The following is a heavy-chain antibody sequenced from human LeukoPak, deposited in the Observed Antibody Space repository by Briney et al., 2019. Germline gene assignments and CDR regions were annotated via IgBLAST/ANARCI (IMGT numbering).Heavy chain of an antibody. CDR2: ISTVSSAI. J-gene: IGHJ3*02. V-gene: IGHV3-48*04. CDR3: VRIDSYPFDI. Sequence: GGSLRFSCAASGFTFSSYGMHWVRQAPGKGLEWVSYISTVSSAIYYADSVKGRFTISRDNSKKSLYLQMNSLRAEDTAVYYCVRIDSYPFDIWGQGTMVTVSS. CDR1: GFTFSSYG. D-gene: IGHD2-15*01.